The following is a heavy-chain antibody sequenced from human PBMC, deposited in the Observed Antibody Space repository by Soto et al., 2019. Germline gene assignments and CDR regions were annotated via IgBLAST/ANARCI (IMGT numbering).Heavy chain of an antibody. CDR3: AREAQDYYFDH. J-gene: IGHJ5*02. CDR1: PGSISSSY. Sequence: QVQLQESDPGLVKPSETLTLTCTVSPGSISSSYWSWIRQPPGRGLEWIGHVAYSGTTKYIPSLKSRGSISVSTSKRQFSLRLTSVTAADTAVYYCAREAQDYYFDHWGQGILVTVSS. D-gene: IGHD1-26*01. CDR2: VAYSGTT. V-gene: IGHV4-59*01.